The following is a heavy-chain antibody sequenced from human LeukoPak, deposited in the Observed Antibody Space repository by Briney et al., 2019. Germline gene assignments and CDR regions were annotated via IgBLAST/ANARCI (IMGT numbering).Heavy chain of an antibody. CDR2: INAGNGNT. J-gene: IGHJ6*02. CDR1: GYSFTSYW. Sequence: GESLKISCKGSGYSFTSYWIGWVRQAPGQRLEWMGWINAGNGNTKYSQKFQGRVAITRDTSASTAYMELSSLRSEDTAVYYCASDGSYLPYYYYGMDVWGQGTTVTVSS. V-gene: IGHV1-3*01. CDR3: ASDGSYLPYYYYGMDV. D-gene: IGHD1-26*01.